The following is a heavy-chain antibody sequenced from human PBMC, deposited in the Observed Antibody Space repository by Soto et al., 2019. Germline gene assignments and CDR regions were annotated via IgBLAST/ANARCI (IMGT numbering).Heavy chain of an antibody. CDR2: ISSSGSTI. D-gene: IGHD1-26*01. J-gene: IGHJ4*02. V-gene: IGHV3-11*01. CDR1: GFTFSDYY. CDR3: ARSFVQRRGAFDY. Sequence: SGGSLRLSCAASGFTFSDYYMSWIRQAPGKGLEWVSYISSSGSTIYYADSVKGRFTTSRDNAKNSLYLQMNSLRAEDTAVYYCARSFVQRRGAFDYWGQGTLVTVSS.